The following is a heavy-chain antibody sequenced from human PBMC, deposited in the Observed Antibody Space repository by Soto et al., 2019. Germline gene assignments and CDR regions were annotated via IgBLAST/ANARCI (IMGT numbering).Heavy chain of an antibody. D-gene: IGHD2-15*01. J-gene: IGHJ6*02. CDR2: INVHYGDT. CDR3: ARRGTPLMDV. V-gene: IGHV1-18*01. Sequence: QVQVVQSGAEVKKPGASVKVSCQPSAYNLAGDGFTWVRQAPGQGLEWMGWINVHYGDTNYAQKFQDRISLTTNTSTRPVYMELSNLRSDDTAVYYCARRGTPLMDVWGQGTTVIVSS. CDR1: AYNLAGDG.